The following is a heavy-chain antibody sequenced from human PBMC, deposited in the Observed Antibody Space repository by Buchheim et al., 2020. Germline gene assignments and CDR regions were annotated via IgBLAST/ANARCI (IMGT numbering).Heavy chain of an antibody. CDR3: ARGVVLLWFGDLYRGRGMDV. V-gene: IGHV1-2*04. D-gene: IGHD3-10*01. J-gene: IGHJ6*02. CDR2: INPNSGDT. Sequence: QVQLVQSGAEVKKPGASVKVSCKASGYTFTGYYMHWVRQAPGQGLEWMGWINPNSGDTNYAQKFQGWVTMTRDTSISTAYMELSRLRSDDTAVYYCARGVVLLWFGDLYRGRGMDVWGQGTT. CDR1: GYTFTGYY.